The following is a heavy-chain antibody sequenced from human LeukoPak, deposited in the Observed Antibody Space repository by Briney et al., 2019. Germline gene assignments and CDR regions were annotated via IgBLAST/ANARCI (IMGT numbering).Heavy chain of an antibody. D-gene: IGHD6-19*01. CDR3: AVGSGWLDY. Sequence: GGSLRLSCAASGFTFSSYSMNWVRQAPGKGLEWVAVISYDGSNKYYADSVKGRFTISRDNSKNTLYLQMNSLRAEDTAVYYCAVGSGWLDYWGQGTLVTVSS. J-gene: IGHJ4*02. CDR1: GFTFSSYS. V-gene: IGHV3-30*03. CDR2: ISYDGSNK.